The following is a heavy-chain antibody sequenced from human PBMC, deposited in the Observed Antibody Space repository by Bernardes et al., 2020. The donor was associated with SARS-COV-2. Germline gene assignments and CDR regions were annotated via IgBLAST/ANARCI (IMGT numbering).Heavy chain of an antibody. D-gene: IGHD3-22*01. V-gene: IGHV3-48*03. CDR2: ISSSGSTL. J-gene: IGHJ4*02. Sequence: GGSLRLSCAASGFTFRSYEMNWVRQAPGKGLEWVSYISSSGSTLYYADSVKGRFTISRDNAKNSLYLQMNSLRAEDTAVYYCARAHPLSGYYVHFDYWGQGTLVTGSS. CDR1: GFTFRSYE. CDR3: ARAHPLSGYYVHFDY.